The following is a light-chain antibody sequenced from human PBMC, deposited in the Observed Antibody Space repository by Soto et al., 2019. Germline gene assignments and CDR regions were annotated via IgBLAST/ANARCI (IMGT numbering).Light chain of an antibody. J-gene: IGLJ3*02. CDR1: SSDVGGYNY. CDR2: EVS. CDR3: AAWDESLNGRV. V-gene: IGLV2-8*01. Sequence: QSVLTQPPSASGSPGQSVTISCTGTSSDVGGYNYVSWYQQHPGKAPKLMIYEVSKRPSGVPDRFSGSKSGNTASLTVSGLQAEDEADYYCAAWDESLNGRVFGGGTKGTVL.